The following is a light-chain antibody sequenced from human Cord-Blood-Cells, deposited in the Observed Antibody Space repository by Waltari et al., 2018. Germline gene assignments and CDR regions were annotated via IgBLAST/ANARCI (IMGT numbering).Light chain of an antibody. Sequence: AIRITQSPSSLPASKGDRVTITCRARQGIASCLAWYQQKPGRAPKLLIYAASTLESGVPSRFSGSGSGTDFTLTISCLQSEDFATYYCQQYYSYPLTFGPGTKVDIK. V-gene: IGKV1-8*01. CDR1: QGIASC. CDR2: AAS. J-gene: IGKJ3*01. CDR3: QQYYSYPLT.